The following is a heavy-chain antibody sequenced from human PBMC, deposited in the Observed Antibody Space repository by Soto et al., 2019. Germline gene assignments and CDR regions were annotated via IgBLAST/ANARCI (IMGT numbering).Heavy chain of an antibody. D-gene: IGHD2-15*01. CDR3: AKDGGYCSGGSCYDAFDI. CDR2: ISGSGGST. CDR1: GFTFSSYA. V-gene: IGHV3-23*01. Sequence: EVQLLESGGGLVQPGGSLRLSCAASGFTFSSYAMSWVRQAPGKGLEWVSAISGSGGSTYYADSVKGRFTISRDNSKNTLYLQMNSLRAEDTAVYYCAKDGGYCSGGSCYDAFDIWGQGTMVTVPS. J-gene: IGHJ3*02.